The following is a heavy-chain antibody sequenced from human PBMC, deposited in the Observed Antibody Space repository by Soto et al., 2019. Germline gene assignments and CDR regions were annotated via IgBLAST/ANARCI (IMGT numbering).Heavy chain of an antibody. CDR2: ISPIFGTA. J-gene: IGHJ6*02. CDR3: ARVTSVTSTSYYYYGMDV. D-gene: IGHD2-2*01. CDR1: GYTFTSYG. V-gene: IGHV1-18*01. Sequence: GASVKVSCKASGYTFTSYGISWVRQAPGQGLEWMGWISPIFGTANYAQKLQGRVTITTDESTSTAYMELSSLRSEDTAVYYCARVTSVTSTSYYYYGMDVWGQGTTVTVSS.